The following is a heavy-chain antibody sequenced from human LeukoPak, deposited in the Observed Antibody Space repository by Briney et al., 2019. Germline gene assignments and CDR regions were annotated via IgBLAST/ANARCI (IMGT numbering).Heavy chain of an antibody. CDR1: GGSFSGYY. CDR2: INHSGST. CDR3: ARDLDSSGSPPNYYYYMGV. J-gene: IGHJ6*03. V-gene: IGHV4-34*01. Sequence: SETVSLTCAVYGGSFSGYYWSWFRQPPGKGLEWIGEINHSGSTNYNPSLKSRVTISVDTSKNQFSLKLSSVTAADTAVYYCARDLDSSGSPPNYYYYMGVWGKGTTVTVSS. D-gene: IGHD3-22*01.